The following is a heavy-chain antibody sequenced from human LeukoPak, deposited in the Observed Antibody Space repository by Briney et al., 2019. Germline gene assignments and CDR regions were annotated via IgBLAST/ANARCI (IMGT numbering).Heavy chain of an antibody. J-gene: IGHJ4*02. V-gene: IGHV4-34*01. Sequence: SETLSLTCAVYGGPLSGYFWSWIRQPPGKGLEWIGEINYSGSTNYNPSLKSRVTISIDTSKNQFSLTVTSVTAADTAVYYCARGQARLDWGQGTLVTVSS. CDR3: ARGQARLD. CDR2: INYSGST. CDR1: GGPLSGYF.